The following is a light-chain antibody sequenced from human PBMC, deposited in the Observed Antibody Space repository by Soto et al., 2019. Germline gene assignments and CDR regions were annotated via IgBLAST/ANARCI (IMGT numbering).Light chain of an antibody. J-gene: IGKJ5*01. CDR3: QQRSNWPPEIT. CDR2: GAS. Sequence: EIVLTQSPGTLSLSPGERATLSWRASQSVSSSYLAWYQQKPGQAPRLLIYGASSRATGIPDRFSGSGSGTDFTLSISSLEPEDFAVYYCQQRSNWPPEITFGQGTRLEIK. CDR1: QSVSSSY. V-gene: IGKV3D-20*02.